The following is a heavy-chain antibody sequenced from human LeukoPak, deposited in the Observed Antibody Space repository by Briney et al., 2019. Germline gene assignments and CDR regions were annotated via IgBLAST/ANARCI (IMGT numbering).Heavy chain of an antibody. Sequence: SETLSLTCTVSGVSVISSYWSWVRQPPGKGLEYIGFIHHSGDTKYNPSLKSRVTMSVDPSKSQFSLRLSSVTAADSAVYYCARHNGVSYLDYWAQGTLVTVSS. CDR1: GVSVISSY. J-gene: IGHJ4*02. V-gene: IGHV4-59*02. CDR2: IHHSGDT. D-gene: IGHD2-8*01. CDR3: ARHNGVSYLDY.